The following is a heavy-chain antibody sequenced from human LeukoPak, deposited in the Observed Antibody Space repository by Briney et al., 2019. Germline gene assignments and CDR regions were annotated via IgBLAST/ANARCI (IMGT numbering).Heavy chain of an antibody. V-gene: IGHV4-31*03. CDR1: GGSISSGGYY. CDR2: IYYSGSN. CDR3: ARVGFAAAGEGYYFDY. J-gene: IGHJ4*02. D-gene: IGHD6-13*01. Sequence: SETLSLTCTVSGGSISSGGYYWSWIRPHPGKGLEWIGYIYYSGSNYYNPSLKSRVTISVDTSKNQSSLKLSAVTAADTAVYYCARVGFAAAGEGYYFDYWGQGTLVSVSS.